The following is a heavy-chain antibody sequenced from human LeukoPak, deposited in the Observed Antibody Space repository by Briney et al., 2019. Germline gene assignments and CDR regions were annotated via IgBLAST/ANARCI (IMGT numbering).Heavy chain of an antibody. D-gene: IGHD3-22*01. Sequence: SGGSLRLSCAASGFTFSSYAMSWVRQAPGKGLEWVSAISGSGGSTYYADSVKGRFTISRDNSKNTLYLQMNSLRAEDTAVYYCAKDPQAYYYDSSGYPGGYWGQGTLVTVSS. CDR2: ISGSGGST. CDR1: GFTFSSYA. J-gene: IGHJ4*02. CDR3: AKDPQAYYYDSSGYPGGY. V-gene: IGHV3-23*01.